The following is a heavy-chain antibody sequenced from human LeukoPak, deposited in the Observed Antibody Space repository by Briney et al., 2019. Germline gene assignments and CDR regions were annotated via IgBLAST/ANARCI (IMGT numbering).Heavy chain of an antibody. D-gene: IGHD3-10*01. CDR3: ASAYYGSGSYYNV. V-gene: IGHV3-48*03. J-gene: IGHJ4*02. Sequence: PGGSLRLSCAASGFTFSSYEMNWVRQAPRKGLEWVSYISSSGSTIYYADSVKGRFTTSRDNAKNSLYLQMNSLRAEDTAVYYCASAYYGSGSYYNVWGQGTLVTVSS. CDR2: ISSSGSTI. CDR1: GFTFSSYE.